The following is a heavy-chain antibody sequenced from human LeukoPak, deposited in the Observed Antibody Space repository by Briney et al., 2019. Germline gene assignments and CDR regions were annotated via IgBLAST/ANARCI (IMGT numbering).Heavy chain of an antibody. V-gene: IGHV3-30*03. D-gene: IGHD3-22*01. CDR1: GFSFSTYD. CDR3: ARDPGGGYYYGAFDI. J-gene: IGHJ3*02. Sequence: PGGSLRLSCTASGFSFSTYDMHWVRQAPGKGLEWVAVTSYDGSKKYYADSVKGRFTISRDNSKKMVYLQMNSLRAEDTAVYYCARDPGGGYYYGAFDIWGQGTMVTVSS. CDR2: TSYDGSKK.